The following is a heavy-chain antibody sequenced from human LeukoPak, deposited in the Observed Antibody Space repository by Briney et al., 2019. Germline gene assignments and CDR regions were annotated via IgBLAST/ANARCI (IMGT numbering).Heavy chain of an antibody. CDR2: ISGSGGST. CDR3: AKPDYDFWSDYYTRPYYGMDV. Sequence: GGSLRLSCAASGFTFSSYAMSWVRQAPGKGLEWVSAISGSGGSTYYADSVKGRFTTSRDNSKNTLYLQMNSLRAEDTAVYYCAKPDYDFWSDYYTRPYYGMDVWGQGTTVTVSS. V-gene: IGHV3-23*01. D-gene: IGHD3-3*01. CDR1: GFTFSSYA. J-gene: IGHJ6*02.